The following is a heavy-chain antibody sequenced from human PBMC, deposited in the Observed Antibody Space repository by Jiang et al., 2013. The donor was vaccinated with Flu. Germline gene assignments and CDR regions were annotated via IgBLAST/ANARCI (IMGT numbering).Heavy chain of an antibody. D-gene: IGHD3-10*01. CDR1: GGTFSSYA. J-gene: IGHJ4*02. Sequence: GAEVKKPESSVKVSCKASGGTFSSYAINWVRQAPGQGLEWMGWVSGYNGNTFTVEKFRDRSTMATDTSKATVYLELRSLRPDDSAVYYCARDGGFGLDYWGQGTLVTSPQ. V-gene: IGHV1-18*01. CDR3: ARDGGFGLDY. CDR2: VSGYNGNT.